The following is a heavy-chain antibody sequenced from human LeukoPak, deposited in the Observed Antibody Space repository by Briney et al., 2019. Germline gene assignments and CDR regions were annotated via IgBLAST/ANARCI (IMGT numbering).Heavy chain of an antibody. CDR3: AKDPPISYYGMDV. J-gene: IGHJ6*02. CDR2: ISVSGDNT. Sequence: GGSLRLSCAASGFTFRNYGVTWVRQAPGKGLEWVSTISVSGDNTYYADSVKGRFTISRDNTKNTVYLQMNSLRAEDTAIYYCAKDPPISYYGMDVWGQGTTVTASS. CDR1: GFTFRNYG. V-gene: IGHV3-23*01.